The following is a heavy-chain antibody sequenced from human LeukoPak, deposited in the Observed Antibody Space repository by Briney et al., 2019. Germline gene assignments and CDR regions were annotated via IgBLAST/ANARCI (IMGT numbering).Heavy chain of an antibody. CDR3: ARGPPYSGYDLRAFDI. D-gene: IGHD5-12*01. CDR2: IFSGAST. J-gene: IGHJ3*02. V-gene: IGHV3-66*01. CDR1: GFTVSSDY. Sequence: GGSLRLSCAASGFTVSSDYLSWVRQAPGKGLEWVSVIFSGASTYYADSVKGRFTISRDNSKNTLYLHMNSLSAEDTAVYYCARGPPYSGYDLRAFDIWGQGTTVTVSS.